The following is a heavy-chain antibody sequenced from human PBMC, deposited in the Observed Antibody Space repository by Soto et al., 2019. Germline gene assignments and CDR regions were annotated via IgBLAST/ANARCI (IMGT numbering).Heavy chain of an antibody. J-gene: IGHJ4*02. CDR3: AKDLLLYDSSGYYPGAFDY. CDR2: LIPVFGTA. V-gene: IGHV1-69*13. D-gene: IGHD3-22*01. CDR1: GGTFSSYA. Sequence: GASVKVSCKASGGTFSSYAISWVRQAPGQGLEWMGGLIPVFGTASYAQKFQGRVTITADESTSTAYMELSSLRSEDTAVYYCAKDLLLYDSSGYYPGAFDYWGQGTLVTVSS.